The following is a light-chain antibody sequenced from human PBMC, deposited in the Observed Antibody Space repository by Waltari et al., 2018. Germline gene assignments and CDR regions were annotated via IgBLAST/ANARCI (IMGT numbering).Light chain of an antibody. J-gene: IGLJ1*01. Sequence: QPVLTQAPSASASLGASVTLTCTLSSGYSNYKVDWYQKSPGQGPRFVMRVGTGGIVGSRGDGIPDRFSVSGSGLNRYLTIKNIQEEDESDYHCGADHGRGSNFVYVFGNGTKVTVL. CDR1: SGYSNYK. CDR2: VGTGGIVG. CDR3: GADHGRGSNFVYV. V-gene: IGLV9-49*01.